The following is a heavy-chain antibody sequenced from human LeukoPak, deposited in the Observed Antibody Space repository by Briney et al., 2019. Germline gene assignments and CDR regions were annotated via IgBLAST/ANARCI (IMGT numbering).Heavy chain of an antibody. Sequence: SETLSLTCTVSGGSISSYYWSWIRQPPGKGLEWIAYSYYSGSTNYNPSLKSRVTISVDASKNQFSLKLSSVTAADTAVYYCARGYYDSSGYYYFDYWGQGTLVTVSS. J-gene: IGHJ4*02. V-gene: IGHV4-59*01. CDR1: GGSISSYY. CDR3: ARGYYDSSGYYYFDY. D-gene: IGHD3-22*01. CDR2: SYYSGST.